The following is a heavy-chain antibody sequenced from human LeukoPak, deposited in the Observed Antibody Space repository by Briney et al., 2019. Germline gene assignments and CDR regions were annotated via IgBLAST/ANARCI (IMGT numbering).Heavy chain of an antibody. D-gene: IGHD3-10*01. CDR3: AREVTWFGELLSPPFFDY. V-gene: IGHV4-34*01. CDR2: INHSGST. Sequence: SETLSLTCAVYGGSFSGYYWSWIRQPPGKGLEWIGEINHSGSTNYNPSLKSRVTISVDTSKNQFSLKLSSVTAADTAVYYCAREVTWFGELLSPPFFDYWGQGTLVTVSS. J-gene: IGHJ4*02. CDR1: GGSFSGYY.